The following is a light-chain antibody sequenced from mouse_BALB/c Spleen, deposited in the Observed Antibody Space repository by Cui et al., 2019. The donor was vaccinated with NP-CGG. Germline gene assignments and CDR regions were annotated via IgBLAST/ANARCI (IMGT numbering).Light chain of an antibody. CDR1: TVAVTTSNY. CDR2: GTN. J-gene: IGLJ1*01. CDR3: ALWYSNHWV. Sequence: QAVVTQESALSTSPGETVTLTCRSSTVAVTTSNYANWVQEKPDHFFTGLIGGTNNRVPGVPARFSGSLIGDKAALTITGAQTEDEAIYFCALWYSNHWVFGGGTKLTVL. V-gene: IGLV1*01.